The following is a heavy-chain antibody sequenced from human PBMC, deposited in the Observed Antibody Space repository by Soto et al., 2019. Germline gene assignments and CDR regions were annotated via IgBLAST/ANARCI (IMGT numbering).Heavy chain of an antibody. Sequence: SQTLSLTCAISGDSVSSNSAAWNWIRQSPSRGLEWLGRTYYRSKWYNDYAVSVKSRITINPDTSKNQFSLQLNSVTPEDTAVYYCARSVAGYGYGSYYYYYGMDVWGQGTTVTVSS. CDR2: TYYRSKWYN. CDR1: GDSVSSNSAA. V-gene: IGHV6-1*01. CDR3: ARSVAGYGYGSYYYYYGMDV. D-gene: IGHD5-18*01. J-gene: IGHJ6*02.